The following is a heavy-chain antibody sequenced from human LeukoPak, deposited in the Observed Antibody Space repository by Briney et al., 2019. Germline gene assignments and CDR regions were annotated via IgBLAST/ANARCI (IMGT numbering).Heavy chain of an antibody. V-gene: IGHV3-21*06. J-gene: IGHJ4*02. CDR1: GFTFSIYN. CDR3: AREAYTGFDLEAFDS. CDR2: ITSSSGSI. D-gene: IGHD5-12*01. Sequence: GGSLRLSCAASGFTFSIYNMNWVRQAPGKGLEWVSSITSSSGSIYYADSVKGRFTISRDNAKSSLYLQMNSLRVEDTAVYYCAREAYTGFDLEAFDSWGQGTRVTVSS.